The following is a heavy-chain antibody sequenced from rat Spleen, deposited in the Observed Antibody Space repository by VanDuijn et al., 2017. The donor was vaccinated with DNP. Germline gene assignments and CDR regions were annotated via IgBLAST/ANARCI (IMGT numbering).Heavy chain of an antibody. Sequence: EVQLVESGGGLVQPGRSLKLSCAVSGITFSDYYMAWVRQAPKKGLEWVAGISYEGGSTYYRDSVKGRFTLSRDNAKSTLSLQMNSLQTEKTATYYCARDLNYGGYNDYWGQGVMVTVSS. CDR1: GITFSDYY. CDR2: ISYEGGST. J-gene: IGHJ2*01. D-gene: IGHD1-11*01. CDR3: ARDLNYGGYNDY. V-gene: IGHV5-22*01.